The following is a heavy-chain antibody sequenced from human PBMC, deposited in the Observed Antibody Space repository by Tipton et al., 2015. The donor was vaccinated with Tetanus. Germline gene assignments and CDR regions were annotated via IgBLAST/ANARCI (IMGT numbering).Heavy chain of an antibody. D-gene: IGHD6-19*01. CDR1: GLAFSSYW. CDR2: INSDGSST. CDR3: ARDSSMAVADPILWY. J-gene: IGHJ4*02. V-gene: IGHV3-74*01. Sequence: GSLRLSCAASGLAFSSYWMHWVRQAPGKGLVWVSHINSDGSSTNYAESVKGRFTISRDNAKNTLYLQMNSLRAEDTAVYYCARDSSMAVADPILWYWGQGTLVTVSS.